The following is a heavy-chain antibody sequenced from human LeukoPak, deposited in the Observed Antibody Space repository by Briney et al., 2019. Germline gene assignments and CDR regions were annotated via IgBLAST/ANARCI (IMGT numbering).Heavy chain of an antibody. CDR3: ATLTDGGPHYYFDY. CDR2: INPNSGGT. J-gene: IGHJ4*02. V-gene: IGHV1-2*02. Sequence: ASVKVSCKASGYTFTGYYMHWVRQAPGQGLEWMGWINPNSGGTNYAQKFQGRVTMTRDTSISTAYMELSRLRSDDTAVYYCATLTDGGPHYYFDYWGQGTLVTVSS. CDR1: GYTFTGYY. D-gene: IGHD2-15*01.